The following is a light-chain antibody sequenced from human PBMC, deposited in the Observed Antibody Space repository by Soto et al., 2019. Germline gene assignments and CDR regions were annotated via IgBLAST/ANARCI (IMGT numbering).Light chain of an antibody. Sequence: DIQMTQSPSSLSASVGDRVTITCRASQDISNYLAWFQQKPGKAPKSLIYGASNLQSGVPSKFSGSGSGTDFTLTISNLQPEDFATYYCQQYNSYPLTLGQGTRLEIK. V-gene: IGKV1-16*02. CDR1: QDISNY. CDR3: QQYNSYPLT. J-gene: IGKJ5*01. CDR2: GAS.